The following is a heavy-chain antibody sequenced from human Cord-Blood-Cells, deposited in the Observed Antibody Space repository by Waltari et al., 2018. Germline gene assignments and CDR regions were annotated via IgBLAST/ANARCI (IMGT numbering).Heavy chain of an antibody. J-gene: IGHJ4*02. CDR3: ARLEYSSYFDY. V-gene: IGHV4-39*01. CDR2: IYYSGST. D-gene: IGHD6-6*01. CDR1: GGSISSSSYY. Sequence: QLQLQESGPGLVKPSETLSLTCTGSGGSISSSSYYWGLIRQPPGKGLEWIGSIYYSGSTYYNPSLKSRVTISVDTSKNQFSLKLSSVTAADTAVYYCARLEYSSYFDYWGQGTLVTVSS.